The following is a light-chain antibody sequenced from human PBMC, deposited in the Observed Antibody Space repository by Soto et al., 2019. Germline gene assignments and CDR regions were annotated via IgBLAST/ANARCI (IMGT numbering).Light chain of an antibody. CDR2: GAS. Sequence: EIVLTQSPGTLSLSPGERATLSCRASKSVRRSYLAWYQQKPGQAPRLLIYGASSRATGIPDRFSGSGSGTDFTLTISRLEPEDFAVYYCQQYGSSRTFGQGTKVEIK. V-gene: IGKV3-20*01. J-gene: IGKJ1*01. CDR3: QQYGSSRT. CDR1: KSVRRSY.